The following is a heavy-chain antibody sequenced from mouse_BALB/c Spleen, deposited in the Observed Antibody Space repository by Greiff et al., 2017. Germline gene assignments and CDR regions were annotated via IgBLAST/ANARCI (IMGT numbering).Heavy chain of an antibody. D-gene: IGHD1-2*01. CDR2: ILPGSGST. Sequence: QVQLKQSGAELMKPGASVKISCKATGYTFSSYWIEWVKQRPGHGLEWIGEILPGSGSTNYNEKFKGKATFTADTSSNTAYMQLSSLTSEDSAVYYCARGEGLRLRGYFDVWGAGTTVTVSS. V-gene: IGHV1-9*01. J-gene: IGHJ1*01. CDR1: GYTFSSYW. CDR3: ARGEGLRLRGYFDV.